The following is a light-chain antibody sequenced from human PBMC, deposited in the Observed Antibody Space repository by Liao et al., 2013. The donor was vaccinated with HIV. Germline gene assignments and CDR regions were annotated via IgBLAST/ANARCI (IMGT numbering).Light chain of an antibody. J-gene: IGLJ2*01. V-gene: IGLV3-1*01. Sequence: SYEVTQPPSVSVSPGQTASITCSGDKLGDKYACWYQQKPGQSPVLVIYQDNKRPSGIPERFSGSNSGNTATLTISGTQAMDEADYYCQAWDSSPAGVVFGGGTKLTVL. CDR2: QDN. CDR1: KLGDKY. CDR3: QAWDSSPAGVV.